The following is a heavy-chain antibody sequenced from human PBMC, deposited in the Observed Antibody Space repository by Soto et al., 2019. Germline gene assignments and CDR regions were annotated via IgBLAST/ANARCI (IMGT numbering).Heavy chain of an antibody. CDR3: AHARMAPGTGYFDY. CDR2: IYWDDDK. J-gene: IGHJ4*02. D-gene: IGHD3-10*01. V-gene: IGHV2-5*02. CDR1: GFSLSTSGVG. Sequence: QITLKESGPTLVKPTQTLTLTCTFSGFSLSTSGVGVGWIRQPPGKALEWLALIYWDDDKRYSPSLKSRLTITKDTSKNQVVLTMTNMDPVDTATYYCAHARMAPGTGYFDYWGQGTLVTVSS.